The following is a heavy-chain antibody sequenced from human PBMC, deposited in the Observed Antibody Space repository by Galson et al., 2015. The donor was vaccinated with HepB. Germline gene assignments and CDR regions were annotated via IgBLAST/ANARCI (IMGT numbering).Heavy chain of an antibody. CDR3: ARDRRYSGGFDP. D-gene: IGHD3-10*01. J-gene: IGHJ5*02. CDR1: GGSISSYY. CDR2: IYYSGST. V-gene: IGHV4-59*01. Sequence: QVQLQESGPGLVKPSETLSLTCTVSGGSISSYYWSWIRQPPGKGLEWIGYIYYSGSTNYNPSLKSRVTISVNTSKNQFSLKLSSVTAADTAVYYCARDRRYSGGFDPWGQGTLVTVSS.